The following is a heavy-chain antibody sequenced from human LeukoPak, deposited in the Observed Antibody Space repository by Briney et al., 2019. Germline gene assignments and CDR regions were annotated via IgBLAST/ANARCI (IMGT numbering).Heavy chain of an antibody. CDR3: ARHREGYSGYFDY. V-gene: IGHV4-39*01. J-gene: IGHJ4*02. D-gene: IGHD5-12*01. CDR1: GGSISSSSYY. Sequence: KASETLSLTCTVSGGSISSSSYYWGWIRQPPGKGLEWIGSIYYSGSTYYNPSLKSRVTISVDTSKNQFSLKLSSVTAADTAVYYCARHREGYSGYFDYWGQGTLVTVSS. CDR2: IYYSGST.